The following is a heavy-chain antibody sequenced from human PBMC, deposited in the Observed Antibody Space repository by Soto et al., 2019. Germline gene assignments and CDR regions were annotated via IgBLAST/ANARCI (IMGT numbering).Heavy chain of an antibody. CDR1: GGTFSSYA. J-gene: IGHJ6*02. CDR2: IIPIFGTA. Sequence: SVKVSCKASGGTFSSYAISWVRQAPGQGLEWMGGIIPIFGTANYAQKLQGRVTITADESTSTAYMELSSLRSEDTAVHYCARVMIVATTPPSYYYGMDVWGQGTTVTVSS. CDR3: ARVMIVATTPPSYYYGMDV. D-gene: IGHD5-12*01. V-gene: IGHV1-69*13.